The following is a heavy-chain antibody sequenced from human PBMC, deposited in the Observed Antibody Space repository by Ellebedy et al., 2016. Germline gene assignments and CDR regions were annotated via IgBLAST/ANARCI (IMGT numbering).Heavy chain of an antibody. V-gene: IGHV1-3*01. D-gene: IGHD3-10*01. CDR1: GYTFTGYP. Sequence: ASVKVSCXASGYTFTGYPIHWVRQVPGQRFEWMGWIDGGSGKTKYSEKFQGRVIITRDTSASRVYLDLSSLRPEDTAVYYCARGKGLQLWFIYYFDYWGQGTQVTVSS. CDR2: IDGGSGKT. J-gene: IGHJ4*02. CDR3: ARGKGLQLWFIYYFDY.